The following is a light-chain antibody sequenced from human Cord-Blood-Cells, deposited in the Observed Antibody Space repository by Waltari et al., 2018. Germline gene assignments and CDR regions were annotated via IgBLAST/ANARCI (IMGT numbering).Light chain of an antibody. CDR2: DVS. Sequence: QSALTQPRSVSGSPGQSVTISCTGTSRHVGGYNYVSWYQQHPGKAPKLMIYDVSKRPSGVPDRFSGSKSGNTASLTISGLQAEDEADYYCCSYAGSYTFDVFGTGTKVTVL. CDR3: CSYAGSYTFDV. V-gene: IGLV2-11*01. J-gene: IGLJ1*01. CDR1: SRHVGGYNY.